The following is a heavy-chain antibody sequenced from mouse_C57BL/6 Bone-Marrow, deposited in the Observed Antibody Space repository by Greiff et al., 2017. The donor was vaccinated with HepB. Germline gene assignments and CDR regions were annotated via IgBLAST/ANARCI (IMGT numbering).Heavy chain of an antibody. CDR1: GYTFTSYW. CDR2: IYPSDSET. Sequence: QVQLKQPGAELVRPGSSVKLSCKASGYTFTSYWMDWVKQRPGQGLEWIGNIYPSDSETHYNQKFKDKATLTVDKSSSTAYMQLSSLTSEDSAVYYCARELWFAYWGQGTLVTVSA. CDR3: ARELWFAY. V-gene: IGHV1-61*01. J-gene: IGHJ3*01.